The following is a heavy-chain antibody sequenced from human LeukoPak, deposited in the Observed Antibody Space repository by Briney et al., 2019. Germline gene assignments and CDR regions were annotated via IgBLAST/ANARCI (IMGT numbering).Heavy chain of an antibody. CDR3: VKGNLRGRNWYSPDH. D-gene: IGHD2-21*01. V-gene: IGHV3-64D*09. J-gene: IGHJ4*02. Sequence: GGSLRLSCSASGFTFSSYAMHWVRQAPGKGLEYVSAISSNGGSTYYADSVKGRFTITRDNSKNTLYLQMSSLRAEDTAVCYCVKGNLRGRNWYSPDHWGQGTLVTVSS. CDR1: GFTFSSYA. CDR2: ISSNGGST.